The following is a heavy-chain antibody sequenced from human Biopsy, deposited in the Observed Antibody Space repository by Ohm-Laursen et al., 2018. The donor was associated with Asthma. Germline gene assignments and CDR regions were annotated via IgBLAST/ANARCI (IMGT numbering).Heavy chain of an antibody. CDR2: ISVYNGNT. CDR3: ARAVDYSHYYGIDV. Sequence: ASVKVSCKTSGYAFNSAGITWVRQAPGQGLEWMGWISVYNGNTKVAQKLQDRVTMITDTSTSTAYTELRSLRSDDTAVYFCARAVDYSHYYGIDVWGQGTTVTVS. V-gene: IGHV1-18*01. J-gene: IGHJ6*02. CDR1: GYAFNSAG. D-gene: IGHD3-10*01.